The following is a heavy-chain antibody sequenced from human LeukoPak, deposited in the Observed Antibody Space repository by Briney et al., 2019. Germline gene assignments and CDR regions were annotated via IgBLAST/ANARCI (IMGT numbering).Heavy chain of an antibody. V-gene: IGHV3-21*01. CDR2: ISSSSSYI. CDR1: GFTFSSYS. CDR3: ARAPYYGSGSTRYLGDYYYYMDV. Sequence: GGSLRLSCAASGFTFSSYSMNWVRQAPGKGLEWVSSISSSSSYIYYADSVKGRFTISRDNAKNSLYLQMNSLRAEDTAVYYCARAPYYGSGSTRYLGDYYYYMDVWGKGTTVTVSS. J-gene: IGHJ6*03. D-gene: IGHD3-10*01.